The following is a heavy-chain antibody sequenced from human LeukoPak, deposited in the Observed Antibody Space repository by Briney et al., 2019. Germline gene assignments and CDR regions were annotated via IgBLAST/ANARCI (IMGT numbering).Heavy chain of an antibody. CDR2: MNPNSGNT. CDR3: ALGFYSSSWSYYYYYYGMDV. Sequence: ASVKVSCKASGYTFTSYDINWVRQATGQGLEWMGRMNPNSGNTGYAQKFQGRVTMTRNTSISTAYMELSSLRSEDTAVYYCALGFYSSSWSYYYYYYGMDVWGQGTTVTVSS. V-gene: IGHV1-8*01. J-gene: IGHJ6*02. D-gene: IGHD6-13*01. CDR1: GYTFTSYD.